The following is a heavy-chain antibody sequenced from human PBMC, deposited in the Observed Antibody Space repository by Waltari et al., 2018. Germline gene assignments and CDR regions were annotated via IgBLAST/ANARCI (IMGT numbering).Heavy chain of an antibody. V-gene: IGHV4-59*11. CDR1: GGSISSHY. CDR3: ARDKVVQGVTLYYYYGMDV. CDR2: IYYSGST. J-gene: IGHJ6*02. D-gene: IGHD3-10*01. Sequence: QVQLQESGPGLVKPSETLSLTCTVSGGSISSHYWSWIRQPPGKGLEWIGYIYYSGSTNYNPSLKIRVTISVDTSKNQFSLKLSSVTAADTAVYYCARDKVVQGVTLYYYYGMDVWGQGTTVTVSS.